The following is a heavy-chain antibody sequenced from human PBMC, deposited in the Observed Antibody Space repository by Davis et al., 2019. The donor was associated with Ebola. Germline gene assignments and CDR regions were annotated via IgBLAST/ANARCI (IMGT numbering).Heavy chain of an antibody. D-gene: IGHD6-19*01. CDR3: ATPGPYSSGWYKPFDY. J-gene: IGHJ4*02. Sequence: GESLKISCAASGFTFSSYEMNWVRQAPGKGLEWVSYISSSGSTIYYADSVKGRFTISRDNAKNSLYLQMNSLGAEDTAVYYCATPGPYSSGWYKPFDYWGQGTLVTVSS. CDR1: GFTFSSYE. V-gene: IGHV3-48*03. CDR2: ISSSGSTI.